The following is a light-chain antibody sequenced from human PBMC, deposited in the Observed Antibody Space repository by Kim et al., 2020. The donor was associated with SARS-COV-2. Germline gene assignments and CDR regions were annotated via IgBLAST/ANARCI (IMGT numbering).Light chain of an antibody. CDR3: GAEHGSGSNFVSWV. CDR1: SGYSNYK. V-gene: IGLV9-49*01. J-gene: IGLJ3*02. Sequence: QPVLTQPPSASASLGASVTLTCTLSSGYSNYKVDWYQQRPGKGPRFVMRVGTGGIVGSKGDGIPDRFSVLGSGLNRYLTIKNVQGEDESDYHCGAEHGSGSNFVSWVFGGGTKLTVL. CDR2: VGTGGIVG.